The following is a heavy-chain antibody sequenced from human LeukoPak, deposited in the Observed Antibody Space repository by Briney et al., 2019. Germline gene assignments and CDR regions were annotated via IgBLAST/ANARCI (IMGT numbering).Heavy chain of an antibody. CDR2: IYTSGTT. CDR3: TRKMGVGGTRPFDY. D-gene: IGHD1-14*01. Sequence: PSETLSLTCTVSGGSISSGSYYWSWIRQPAGKGLEWIGRIYTSGTTNYNPSLKSRVTVSIDRSKNQFSLNLTSVTAADTAVYYCTRKMGVGGTRPFDYWGRGTLVTVSS. CDR1: GGSISSGSYY. J-gene: IGHJ4*02. V-gene: IGHV4-61*02.